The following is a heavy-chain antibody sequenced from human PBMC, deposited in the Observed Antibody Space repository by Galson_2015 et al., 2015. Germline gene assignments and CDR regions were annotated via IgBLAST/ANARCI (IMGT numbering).Heavy chain of an antibody. CDR2: IKQDGSEK. CDR3: ARDGYRHLHRKIVVVVAASHGMDV. J-gene: IGHJ6*02. Sequence: SLRLSCAASGFTFSSYWMSWVRQAPGKGLEWVANIKQDGSEKYYVDSVKGRFTISRDNAKNSLYLQMNSLRAEDTAVYYCARDGYRHLHRKIVVVVAASHGMDVWGQGTTVTVSS. V-gene: IGHV3-7*03. D-gene: IGHD2-15*01. CDR1: GFTFSSYW.